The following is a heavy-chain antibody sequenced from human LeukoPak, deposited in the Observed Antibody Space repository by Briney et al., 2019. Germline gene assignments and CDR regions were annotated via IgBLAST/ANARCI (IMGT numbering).Heavy chain of an antibody. CDR2: IKQDGSEK. D-gene: IGHD2-15*01. J-gene: IGHJ4*02. CDR3: ASEGLRIIDY. CDR1: GFTFSTYW. Sequence: GGSLRLSCAASGFTFSTYWMSWVRQAPGKGLEWVANIKQDGSEKYYVDSVKGRFTISRDNAKTSLYLQMNSLRAEDTAVYFCASEGLRIIDYWGQGTLVTVSS. V-gene: IGHV3-7*01.